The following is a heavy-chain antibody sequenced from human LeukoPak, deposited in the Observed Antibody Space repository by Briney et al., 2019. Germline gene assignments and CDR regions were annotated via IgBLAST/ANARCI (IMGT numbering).Heavy chain of an antibody. CDR3: ARDRRYYGIDV. CDR1: GGPINSYY. V-gene: IGHV4-59*01. CDR2: IYYSGST. J-gene: IGHJ6*02. Sequence: SETLSLTCTVSGGPINSYYWSRIRQPPGKGLEWIGYIYYSGSTNYNPSLKSRVTISVDTSKTQFSLKLSSVTAADTAIYYCARDRRYYGIDVWGQGTTVTVSS. D-gene: IGHD2-15*01.